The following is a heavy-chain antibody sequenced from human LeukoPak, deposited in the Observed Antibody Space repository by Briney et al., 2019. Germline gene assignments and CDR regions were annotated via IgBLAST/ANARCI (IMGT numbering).Heavy chain of an antibody. Sequence: SETLSLTCTVSGGSISSSSYYWGWIRQPPGKGLEWIGSIYYSGSTYYNPSLKSRVTISVDTSKNQFSLKLSSVTAADTAVYYCARRYCSGGSCYLDYWGQGTLVTVSS. CDR1: GGSISSSSYY. V-gene: IGHV4-39*07. CDR2: IYYSGST. CDR3: ARRYCSGGSCYLDY. D-gene: IGHD2-15*01. J-gene: IGHJ4*02.